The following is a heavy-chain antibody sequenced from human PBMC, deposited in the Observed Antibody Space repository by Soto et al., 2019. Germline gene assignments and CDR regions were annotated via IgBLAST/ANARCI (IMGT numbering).Heavy chain of an antibody. CDR2: IYPGDSDT. J-gene: IGHJ6*02. CDR3: ARPREAGKNYYGVDV. D-gene: IGHD6-19*01. CDR1: GYSFTSYW. V-gene: IGHV5-51*01. Sequence: GESLKISCKGAGYSFTSYWSGWVRQMPGKGLEWMGIIYPGDSDTRYSPSFQGQVTISADKSISTAYLQWSSLKASDTAMYYCARPREAGKNYYGVDVWGQAPTVTSP.